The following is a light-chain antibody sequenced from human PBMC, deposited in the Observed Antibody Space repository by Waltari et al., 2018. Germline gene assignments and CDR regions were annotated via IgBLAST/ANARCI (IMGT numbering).Light chain of an antibody. CDR1: QSVDSN. J-gene: IGKJ2*01. Sequence: EIVMTQSPATLSVSPGERASLSCRASQSVDSNLAWYQQKPGQAPRLLIYGASTRATGVPARFSGRGSGTEFTLTISSLQSEDFAVYYCQQCNNWPYTFGQGTKLEI. CDR3: QQCNNWPYT. V-gene: IGKV3-15*01. CDR2: GAS.